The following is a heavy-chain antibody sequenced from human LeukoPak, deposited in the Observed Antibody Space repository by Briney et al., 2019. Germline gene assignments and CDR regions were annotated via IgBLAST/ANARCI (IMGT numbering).Heavy chain of an antibody. CDR2: IHNSGST. Sequence: SETLSLTCVVSGGSINSGGNYCTWVRQLPGEGLEWIGHIHNSGSTYYNPSLKSRVTISVDTSKNQFSLKLSSVTAADTAVYYCASSTPSDPPDYWGQGTLVTVSS. J-gene: IGHJ4*02. CDR1: GGSINSGGNY. CDR3: ASSTPSDPPDY. V-gene: IGHV4-30-4*08. D-gene: IGHD2/OR15-2a*01.